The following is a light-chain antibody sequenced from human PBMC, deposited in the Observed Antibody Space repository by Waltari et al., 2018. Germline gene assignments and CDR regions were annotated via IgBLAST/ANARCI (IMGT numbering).Light chain of an antibody. CDR1: NLGDKY. J-gene: IGLJ2*01. CDR2: QDD. Sequence: SYELSQPPSVSVSPGQTARITCSGDNLGDKYACWYQQKPGQSPLLVIYQDDKRRSGIPERFSGSNSGNTATLTISETQAMDEADYYCQAWDDTTMVFGGGTKLTVL. CDR3: QAWDDTTMV. V-gene: IGLV3-1*01.